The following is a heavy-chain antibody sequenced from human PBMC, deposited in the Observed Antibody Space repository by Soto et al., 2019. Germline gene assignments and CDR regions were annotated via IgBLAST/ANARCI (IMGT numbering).Heavy chain of an antibody. V-gene: IGHV2-5*02. CDR2: IYWDDDK. CDR1: GFSLSTSGVG. D-gene: IGHD3-10*01. Sequence: SGPTLVNPTQTLTLTCTFSGFSLSTSGVGVGWIRQPPGKALEWLALIYWDDDKRYSPSLKSRLTITKDTSKNQVVLTMTNMDPVDTATYYCARVGAAISLYYYYGMDVWGHGTTVTVSS. CDR3: ARVGAAISLYYYYGMDV. J-gene: IGHJ6*02.